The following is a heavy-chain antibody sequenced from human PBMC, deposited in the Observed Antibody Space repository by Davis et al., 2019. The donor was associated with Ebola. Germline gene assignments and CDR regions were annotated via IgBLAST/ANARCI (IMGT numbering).Heavy chain of an antibody. V-gene: IGHV3-48*01. D-gene: IGHD2-2*01. Sequence: GESPKTPCPASGFALSNYNMNRVRQAPGKGLEWVSSITTNGWSTYYADSVKGRFIISRDNAKNSLFLQMHSLRGDDTAVYFCARETPISSRSDWWGQGTLVTVSS. CDR3: ARETPISSRSDW. CDR1: GFALSNYN. CDR2: ITTNGWST. J-gene: IGHJ4*02.